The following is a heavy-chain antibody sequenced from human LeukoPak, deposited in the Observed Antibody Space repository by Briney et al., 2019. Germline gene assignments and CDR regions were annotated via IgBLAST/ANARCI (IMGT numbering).Heavy chain of an antibody. V-gene: IGHV4-34*01. CDR2: INHSGST. D-gene: IGHD5-12*01. J-gene: IGHJ6*02. CDR1: GGSFSGYY. Sequence: PSETLSLTCAVYGGSFSGYYWSWIRQPPGKGLEWIGEINHSGSTNYNPSLKSRVTISVDTSKNQFSLKLSSVTAADTAVYYCARGYRGYSGYEGRAYYYYGMDVWGQGTTVTVSS. CDR3: ARGYRGYSGYEGRAYYYYGMDV.